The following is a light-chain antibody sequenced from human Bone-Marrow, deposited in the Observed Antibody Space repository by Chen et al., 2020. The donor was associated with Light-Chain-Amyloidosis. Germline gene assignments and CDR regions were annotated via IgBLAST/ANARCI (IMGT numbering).Light chain of an antibody. Sequence: SYELPQPPSVSVSPGQTARITCSGDDLPTKYAYWYQQQPGQAPVLVIHRDTVRPSGISERFSGSSSGTTATLTISGVQAEDEADYHCQSADSSGTYEVIFGGGTKLTVL. CDR1: DLPTKY. CDR2: RDT. J-gene: IGLJ2*01. V-gene: IGLV3-25*03. CDR3: QSADSSGTYEVI.